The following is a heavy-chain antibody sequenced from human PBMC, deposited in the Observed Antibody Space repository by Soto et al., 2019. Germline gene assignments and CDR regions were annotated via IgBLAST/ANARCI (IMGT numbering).Heavy chain of an antibody. D-gene: IGHD4-17*01. CDR1: GYSFTSYD. V-gene: IGHV1-8*01. CDR3: ARGVKYGDYSRLFDP. CDR2: MNPNSGNT. Sequence: GASVKVSCKASGYSFTSYDINWVRQATGQGLEYLGWMNPNSGNTGYAQKFQGRVTLTRNTSISTVYMELSSLRSEDTAVYYCARGVKYGDYSRLFDPWGQGTLVTVSS. J-gene: IGHJ5*02.